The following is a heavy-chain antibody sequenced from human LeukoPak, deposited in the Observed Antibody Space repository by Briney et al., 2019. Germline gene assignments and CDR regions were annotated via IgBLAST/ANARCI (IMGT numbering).Heavy chain of an antibody. CDR1: GFTFSTYG. J-gene: IGHJ4*02. CDR3: ARDREYSSSPALDY. Sequence: PGGSLRLSCTASGFTFSTYGMSWVRQAPGKGLEWVSAISGTGGSTSYADSVKGRFTISRDNAKNSLYLQMNSLRAEDTAVYYCARDREYSSSPALDYWGQGTLVTVSS. D-gene: IGHD6-6*01. V-gene: IGHV3-23*01. CDR2: ISGTGGST.